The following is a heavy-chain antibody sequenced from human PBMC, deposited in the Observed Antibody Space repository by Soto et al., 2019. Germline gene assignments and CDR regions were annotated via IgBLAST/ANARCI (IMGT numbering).Heavy chain of an antibody. J-gene: IGHJ6*02. CDR3: AKTGTVTMDLFYYYYYYGMDV. D-gene: IGHD4-4*01. CDR2: ISYDGSNK. Sequence: QVQLVESGGGVVQPGRSLRLSCAASGFTFSSYGMHWVRQAPGKGLEWVAVISYDGSNKYYADSVKGRFTISRDNSKNTLYLHMNSLRAEDTAVYYCAKTGTVTMDLFYYYYYYGMDVWGQGTTVTVSS. CDR1: GFTFSSYG. V-gene: IGHV3-30*18.